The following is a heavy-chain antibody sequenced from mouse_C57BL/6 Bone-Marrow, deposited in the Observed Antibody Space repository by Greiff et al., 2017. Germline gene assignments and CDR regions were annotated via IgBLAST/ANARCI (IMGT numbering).Heavy chain of an antibody. CDR2: ISYSGST. V-gene: IGHV3-8*01. J-gene: IGHJ1*03. D-gene: IGHD2-5*01. CDR1: GYSITSDY. CDR3: ARNSNFLYWYFDV. Sequence: ESGPGLAKPSQTLSLTCSVTGYSITSDYWNWIRKFPGNKLEYMGYISYSGSTYYNPSPKSRISITRDTSKNQYYLQLNSVTTEDTDTDSCARNSNFLYWYFDVWGTGTTGTGSS.